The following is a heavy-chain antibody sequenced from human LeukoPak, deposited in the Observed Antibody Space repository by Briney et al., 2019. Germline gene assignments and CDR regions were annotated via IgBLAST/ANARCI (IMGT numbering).Heavy chain of an antibody. CDR2: VYPSGST. CDR3: ARDYSGGYPGGAVFDY. Sequence: SETLSLTCTVSGGSISSYYWNWIRQPAGKGLEWIGRVYPSGSTNYNPSLKSRVTMSVDTSKNQFSLRLSSVTAADTAVYYCARDYSGGYPGGAVFDYWGQGTLVTVSS. J-gene: IGHJ4*02. D-gene: IGHD2-15*01. V-gene: IGHV4-4*07. CDR1: GGSISSYY.